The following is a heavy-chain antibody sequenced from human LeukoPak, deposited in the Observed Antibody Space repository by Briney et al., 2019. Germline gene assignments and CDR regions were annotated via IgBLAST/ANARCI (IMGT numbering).Heavy chain of an antibody. J-gene: IGHJ4*02. CDR2: IYSGGST. CDR3: ARDELGYSYGTGY. D-gene: IGHD5-18*01. Sequence: GGSLRLSCAASGFTVSSNYMSWVRQAPGKGLEWVSVIYSGGSTYYADSVKGRFTISRDNSKNTLYLQMNSLRAEDTAVYYCARDELGYSYGTGYWGQGTLVTVSS. CDR1: GFTVSSNY. V-gene: IGHV3-53*01.